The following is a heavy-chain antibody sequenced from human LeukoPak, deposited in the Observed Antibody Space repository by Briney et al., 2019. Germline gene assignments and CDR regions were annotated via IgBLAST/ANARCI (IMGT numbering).Heavy chain of an antibody. V-gene: IGHV4-34*01. Sequence: SETLSLTCGVYGSFSGYYWSWIRQPPGKGLEWIGEMHHSGSTNYNPSLKSRVTISVDTSKNQFSLKLSSVTAADTAVYYCARDLTVIAVAGTDDYYYYGMDVWGQGTTVTVSS. D-gene: IGHD6-19*01. J-gene: IGHJ6*02. CDR1: GSFSGYY. CDR3: ARDLTVIAVAGTDDYYYYGMDV. CDR2: MHHSGST.